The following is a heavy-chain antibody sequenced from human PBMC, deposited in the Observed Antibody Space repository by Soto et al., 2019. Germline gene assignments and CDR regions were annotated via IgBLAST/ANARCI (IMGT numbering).Heavy chain of an antibody. CDR2: MSYDGSNK. D-gene: IGHD2-8*01. CDR1: GFTFSDYG. V-gene: IGHV3-30*18. Sequence: PGGSLRLSCAASGFTFSDYGMHWIRQAPGKGLEWVAVMSYDGSNKYYADSVKGRFTISRDNSKNTLYLQMNRLRDEDTAVYYCAKVREDIVLLVALDYWGQGTQVTSPQ. J-gene: IGHJ4*02. CDR3: AKVREDIVLLVALDY.